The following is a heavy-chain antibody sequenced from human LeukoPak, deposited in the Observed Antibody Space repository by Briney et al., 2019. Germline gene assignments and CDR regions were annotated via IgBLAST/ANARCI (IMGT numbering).Heavy chain of an antibody. J-gene: IGHJ3*02. CDR3: ARELRGGSSSSGTDDAFDI. CDR1: GFTFSSYW. CDR2: IKQDGSEK. V-gene: IGHV3-7*01. Sequence: GGSLRLSCAASGFTFSSYWMSWVRQAPGKGLEWVANIKQDGSEKYYVDSVKGRFTISRDNAKNSLYLQMNSLRAEDTAVYYCARELRGGSSSSGTDDAFDIWGQGTMVTVSS. D-gene: IGHD6-6*01.